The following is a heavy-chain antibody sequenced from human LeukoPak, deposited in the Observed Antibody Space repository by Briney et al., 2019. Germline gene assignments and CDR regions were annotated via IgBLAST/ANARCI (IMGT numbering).Heavy chain of an antibody. CDR3: ARDTTDYTGMY. D-gene: IGHD4-11*01. Sequence: ASVKVSCKASGGTFSSYVINWVRQAPGQGLEWMGGIIPIYGAGKSAQKFQDRVTITADESTSTVYMELSSLRSEDTAVYYCARDTTDYTGMYWGQGTLVTVSS. CDR2: IIPIYGAG. J-gene: IGHJ4*02. CDR1: GGTFSSYV. V-gene: IGHV1-69*01.